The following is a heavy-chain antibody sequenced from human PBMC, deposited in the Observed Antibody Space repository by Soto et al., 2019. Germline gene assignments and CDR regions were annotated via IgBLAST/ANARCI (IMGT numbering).Heavy chain of an antibody. CDR1: GFTFSSYG. J-gene: IGHJ4*02. CDR3: ARDSYSSGWYLD. Sequence: QVQLVESGGGVVQPGRSLRLSCAASGFTFSSYGMHWVRQAPGKGLEWVAVISYDGSNKYYADSVKGRFTISRDNSKNTLYLQMNSLRAEDTAVYYCARDSYSSGWYLDWDQGTLVTVSS. D-gene: IGHD6-19*01. CDR2: ISYDGSNK. V-gene: IGHV3-30*03.